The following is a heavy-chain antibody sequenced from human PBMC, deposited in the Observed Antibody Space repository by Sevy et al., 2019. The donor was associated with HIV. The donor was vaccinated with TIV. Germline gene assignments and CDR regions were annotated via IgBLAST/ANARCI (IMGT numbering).Heavy chain of an antibody. V-gene: IGHV4-4*07. CDR2: IYTSGST. CDR3: AREYIVVVTATRYFDL. D-gene: IGHD2-21*02. J-gene: IGHJ2*01. Sequence: SETLSLTCTVSGGSISSYYWSWIRQPAGKGLEWIGRIYTSGSTNYNPSLKSRVTMSVDTSKNQFSLKLSSVTAADTAVYYCAREYIVVVTATRYFDLWGRGTLVNVSS. CDR1: GGSISSYY.